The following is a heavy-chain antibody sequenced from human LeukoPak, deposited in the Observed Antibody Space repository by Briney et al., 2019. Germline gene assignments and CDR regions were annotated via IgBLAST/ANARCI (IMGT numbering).Heavy chain of an antibody. Sequence: SETLSLTCTVSGGSIRSSYYYWGWIRQPPGKGLEWIGSIYYSGSTYYNPSLKSRVTISVDTSKNQFSLKLSSVTAADTAVYYCASRPNSSGSNRYFDYWGQGTLVTVSS. V-gene: IGHV4-39*01. CDR3: ASRPNSSGSNRYFDY. CDR1: GGSIRSSYYY. CDR2: IYYSGST. J-gene: IGHJ4*02. D-gene: IGHD3-22*01.